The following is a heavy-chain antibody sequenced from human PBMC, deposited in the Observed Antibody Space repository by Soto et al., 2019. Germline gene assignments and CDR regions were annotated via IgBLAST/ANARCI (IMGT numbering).Heavy chain of an antibody. CDR3: VSDRGYGHASAPYS. D-gene: IGHD5-18*01. CDR2: ITYDGSLQ. J-gene: IGHJ4*02. CDR1: GFAFSSYG. V-gene: IGHV3-30*03. Sequence: QAQLVESGGGVVQPGRSLRLSCAASGFAFSSYGMHWVRQAPGTGLEWVAVITYDGSLQDYADSVKDRFTISIDNSKNMVLLQMGSRSAEDAAVDYCVSDRGYGHASAPYSWGQGTLVSVSS.